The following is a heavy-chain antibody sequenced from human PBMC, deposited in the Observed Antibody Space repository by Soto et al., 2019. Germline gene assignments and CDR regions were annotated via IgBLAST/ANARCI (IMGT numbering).Heavy chain of an antibody. D-gene: IGHD3-3*01. CDR3: TTRYHYVFLSGYYTPPAYYYYGMDV. Sequence: PGGSLRLSCAASGFTFSNAWMNWVRQAPGKGLEWVGRIKSKTDGGTTDYDAPVKGRFTISRDDSKNTLYLQMNSLKTEDTAVYYCTTRYHYVFLSGYYTPPAYYYYGMDVWGQGTTVTVSS. J-gene: IGHJ6*02. CDR1: GFTFSNAW. CDR2: IKSKTDGGTT. V-gene: IGHV3-15*07.